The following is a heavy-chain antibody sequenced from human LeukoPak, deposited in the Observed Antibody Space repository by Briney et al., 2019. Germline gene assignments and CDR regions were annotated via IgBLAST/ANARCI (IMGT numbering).Heavy chain of an antibody. Sequence: GESLKISCKGSGYSFSSYWIGWVRQKPGKGLEWMGMIYPGDSDTRYSPSFQGQVTISADKSISTAYLQWSSLKASDTAMYYCARRVVSTLIRGRRDDYFDYWGQGTLVTVSS. CDR2: IYPGDSDT. CDR1: GYSFSSYW. J-gene: IGHJ4*02. D-gene: IGHD3-10*01. CDR3: ARRVVSTLIRGRRDDYFDY. V-gene: IGHV5-51*01.